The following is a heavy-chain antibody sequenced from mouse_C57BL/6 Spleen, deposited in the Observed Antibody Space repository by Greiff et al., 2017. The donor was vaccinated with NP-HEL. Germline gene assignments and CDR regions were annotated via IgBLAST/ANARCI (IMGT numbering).Heavy chain of an antibody. J-gene: IGHJ2*01. V-gene: IGHV1-80*01. Sequence: VQLQQSGAELVKPGASVKISCKASGYAFSSYWMNWVKQRPGKGLEWIGQIYPGDGDTNYNGKFKGKATLTADKSSSTAYMQLSSLTSEDSAVYFCARKDTTEVATDYFDYWGQGTTLTVSS. D-gene: IGHD1-1*01. CDR1: GYAFSSYW. CDR2: IYPGDGDT. CDR3: ARKDTTEVATDYFDY.